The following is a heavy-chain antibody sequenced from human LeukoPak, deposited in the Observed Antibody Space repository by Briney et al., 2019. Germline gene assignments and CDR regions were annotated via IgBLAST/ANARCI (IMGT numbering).Heavy chain of an antibody. Sequence: IPIFGTANYAQKFQGRVTITTDESTSTAYMELSSLRSEDTAVYYCARDDGRQDYYYYMDVWGKGTTVTVSS. J-gene: IGHJ6*03. CDR2: IPIFGTA. CDR3: ARDDGRQDYYYYMDV. V-gene: IGHV1-69*05.